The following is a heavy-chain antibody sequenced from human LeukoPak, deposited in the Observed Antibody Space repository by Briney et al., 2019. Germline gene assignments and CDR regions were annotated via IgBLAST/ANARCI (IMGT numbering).Heavy chain of an antibody. Sequence: GASAKVSCKASGYTFISYYLHWVRQAPGQGLEWMGIINPSSGSASYAQKFQGRVTMTRDTSTSTVYMELSSLRSEDTAVYYCARTHHGGYPNNWFDPWGQGTLVTVSS. CDR3: ARTHHGGYPNNWFDP. CDR1: GYTFISYY. J-gene: IGHJ5*02. CDR2: INPSSGSA. D-gene: IGHD3-22*01. V-gene: IGHV1-46*01.